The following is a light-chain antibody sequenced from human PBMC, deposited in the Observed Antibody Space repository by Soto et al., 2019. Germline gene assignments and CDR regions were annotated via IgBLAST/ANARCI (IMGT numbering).Light chain of an antibody. CDR3: QQRSNWPPIT. CDR1: QSVSSY. J-gene: IGKJ5*01. V-gene: IGKV3-11*01. Sequence: DIVLTQSPATLSLSPGERPTLSCKPSQSVSSYLAWYQQKPGQAPRLLIYDASTRATGLPARFSGSGSGTDFTLTISSLEPEDFAVYYGQQRSNWPPITVGQWTRLDIK. CDR2: DAS.